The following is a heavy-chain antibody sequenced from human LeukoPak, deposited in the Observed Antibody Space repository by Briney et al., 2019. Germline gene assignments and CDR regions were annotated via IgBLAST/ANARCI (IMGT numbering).Heavy chain of an antibody. CDR2: ISVDSGNT. Sequence: ASVKVSCKTSGYTFTTYAISWVRQAPGQGLEWMGWISVDSGNTNYAQKLQGRVTMTTDTSTGTAYMELRSLRSDDTAVYYCATIPYCTSVTCYYLDYWGQGTLVTVSS. CDR3: ATIPYCTSVTCYYLDY. D-gene: IGHD2-8*01. V-gene: IGHV1-18*01. CDR1: GYTFTTYA. J-gene: IGHJ4*02.